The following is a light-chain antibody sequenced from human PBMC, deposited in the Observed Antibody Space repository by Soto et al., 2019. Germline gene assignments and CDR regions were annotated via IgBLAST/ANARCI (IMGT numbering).Light chain of an antibody. CDR1: SSDVGAYNY. Sequence: QSALTQPPSASGSPGQSVTISCTGTSSDVGAYNYVSWYQQHPGKAPKLMIYEVTKRPSGVPDRFSASKSGNTASLTVSGLQTEDEADYYCSSYAGSKNLVFDGGTKLTVL. V-gene: IGLV2-8*01. J-gene: IGLJ2*01. CDR3: SSYAGSKNLV. CDR2: EVT.